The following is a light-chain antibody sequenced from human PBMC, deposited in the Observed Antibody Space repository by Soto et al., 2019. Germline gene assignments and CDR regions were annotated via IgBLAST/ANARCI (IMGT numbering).Light chain of an antibody. CDR2: DVS. CDR1: SSDVGGYNC. J-gene: IGLJ1*01. Sequence: QSVLTQPASVSGSPGQSITISCTGTSSDVGGYNCVSWYQQHPGKAPKLMIYDVSNRPSGVSNRFSGSKSGNTASLTISGLQAEDEADYYCSSYTSSSTLEYVFGTGTEVTVL. V-gene: IGLV2-14*01. CDR3: SSYTSSSTLEYV.